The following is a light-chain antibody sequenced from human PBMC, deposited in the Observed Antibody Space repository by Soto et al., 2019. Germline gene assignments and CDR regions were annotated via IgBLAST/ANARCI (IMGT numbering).Light chain of an antibody. CDR2: AAS. V-gene: IGKV1-39*01. CDR3: QQSYSTPLT. Sequence: DIQMTQSPSSLSASVGDRVTITCRASQSLSSYLKWYQQKPGKAPKLLIYAASSLQSGVPSRFSGSGSGTDFTLTISSLQPEDFATYYYQQSYSTPLTFGGGTKVEIK. J-gene: IGKJ4*01. CDR1: QSLSSY.